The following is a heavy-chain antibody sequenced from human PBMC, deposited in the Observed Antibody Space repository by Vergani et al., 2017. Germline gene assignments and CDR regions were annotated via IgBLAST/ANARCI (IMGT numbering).Heavy chain of an antibody. V-gene: IGHV1-2*02. D-gene: IGHD6-19*01. CDR2: INPNSGGT. Sequence: QVQLLQSGAAVRKPGSSVTVSCKASGDTFSNYAITWVRQAPGQGLEWMGWINPNSGGTNYAQKFQGRVTMTRDTSISTAYMELSRLRSDDTAVYYCARGQWLPTLSFDYWGQGTLVTVSS. J-gene: IGHJ4*02. CDR1: GDTFSNYA. CDR3: ARGQWLPTLSFDY.